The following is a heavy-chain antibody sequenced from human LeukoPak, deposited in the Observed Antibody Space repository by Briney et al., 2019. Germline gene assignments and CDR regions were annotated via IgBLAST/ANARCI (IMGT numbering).Heavy chain of an antibody. Sequence: GAPVKVSCKVSGYTLSELFMHWVRQAPGNGLEWMGGFDPEDGETFYAQKFQGRVTMTEDTSTDTTYMEVSSLRSEDTAVYYCTGGSTWSLFDYWGQGTLVTVSS. CDR3: TGGSTWSLFDY. CDR1: GYTLSELF. J-gene: IGHJ4*02. D-gene: IGHD6-13*01. CDR2: FDPEDGET. V-gene: IGHV1-24*01.